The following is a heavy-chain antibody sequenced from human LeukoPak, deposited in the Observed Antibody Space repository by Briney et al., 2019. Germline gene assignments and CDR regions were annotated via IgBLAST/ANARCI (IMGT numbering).Heavy chain of an antibody. J-gene: IGHJ3*02. CDR2: IYHSGST. CDR1: GGSISSGGYS. CDR3: ARYCSSTSCYTGPADAFDI. D-gene: IGHD2-2*02. Sequence: SETLSLTCAVSGGSISSGGYSWSWIRQPPGKGLEWIGYIYHSGSTYYNPSLKSRVTISVDRSKNQFSLKLSSVTAADTAVHYCARYCSSTSCYTGPADAFDIWGQGTMVTVSS. V-gene: IGHV4-30-2*01.